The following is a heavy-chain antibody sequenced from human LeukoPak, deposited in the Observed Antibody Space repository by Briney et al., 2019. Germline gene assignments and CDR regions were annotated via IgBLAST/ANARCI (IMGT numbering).Heavy chain of an antibody. CDR1: GYIFTSYD. Sequence: GASLKVSCKAAGYIFTSYDINWVRQATGQGLEWMGWMNPNRGNTVYAQKLQGRVTMTGNTSISPAYMEPTSLRSEGTAGYHCARGPGSGSYFSPLYYNYGKDVGGQGKTVTVSS. CDR2: MNPNRGNT. CDR3: ARGPGSGSYFSPLYYNYGKDV. J-gene: IGHJ6*02. D-gene: IGHD3-10*01. V-gene: IGHV1-8*02.